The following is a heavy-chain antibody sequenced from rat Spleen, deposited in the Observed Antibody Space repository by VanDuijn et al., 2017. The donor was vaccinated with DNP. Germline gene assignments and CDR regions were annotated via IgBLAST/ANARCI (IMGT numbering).Heavy chain of an antibody. CDR1: GFTFSDYN. V-gene: IGHV5-7*01. J-gene: IGHJ3*01. CDR2: IHSDGSAT. Sequence: EVLLVESGGGLVQPGRSLKVSCAASGFTFSDYNMAWIRQAPKKGLEWVATIHSDGSATYYRDSVKGRFTISRDNAKSTLYLQMDSLRSEDMATYYCARPIYNNHGGFAYWGQGTLVTVSS. CDR3: ARPIYNNHGGFAY. D-gene: IGHD1-10*01.